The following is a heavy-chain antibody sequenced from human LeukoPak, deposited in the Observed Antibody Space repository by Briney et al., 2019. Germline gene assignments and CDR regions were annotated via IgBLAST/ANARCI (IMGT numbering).Heavy chain of an antibody. D-gene: IGHD3-22*01. CDR1: GFTFSSYA. CDR3: AADYYESAFDI. Sequence: GGSLRLSCAASGFTFSSYAMHWVRQAPGKGLEWVAVISYDGSNKYYADSVKGRFTISRDNSKNTLYLQMNSLRAEDTAVYYCAADYYESAFDIWGQGTMVTVSS. V-gene: IGHV3-30-3*01. CDR2: ISYDGSNK. J-gene: IGHJ3*02.